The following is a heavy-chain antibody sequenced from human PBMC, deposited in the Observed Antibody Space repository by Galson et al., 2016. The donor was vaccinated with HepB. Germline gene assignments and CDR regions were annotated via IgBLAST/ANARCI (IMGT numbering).Heavy chain of an antibody. CDR1: GFSFRTYG. CDR3: VRDSQTYNYAVFVGDY. Sequence: SLRLSCAASGFSFRTYGMHWVRQAPGRGLEWLAVIWYDGSNKYYADSVTGRFTISRDNSKNTLYLQLNSLRAEDTAIYYCVRDSQTYNYAVFVGDYWGQGTLVTVSS. V-gene: IGHV3-33*01. CDR2: IWYDGSNK. D-gene: IGHD5-24*01. J-gene: IGHJ4*02.